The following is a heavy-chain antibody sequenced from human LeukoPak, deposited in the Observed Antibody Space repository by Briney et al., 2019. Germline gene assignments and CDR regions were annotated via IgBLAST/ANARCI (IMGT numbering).Heavy chain of an antibody. Sequence: AGGSLRLSCAASGFTFSSYAMSWVRQAPGKGPEWVSAISGSGGSTYYADSVKGRFTISRDNSKNTLYLQMNSLRAEDTAVYYCAKDRPPRSYYFDYWGQGTLVTVSS. CDR1: GFTFSSYA. J-gene: IGHJ4*02. D-gene: IGHD1-14*01. CDR2: ISGSGGST. V-gene: IGHV3-23*01. CDR3: AKDRPPRSYYFDY.